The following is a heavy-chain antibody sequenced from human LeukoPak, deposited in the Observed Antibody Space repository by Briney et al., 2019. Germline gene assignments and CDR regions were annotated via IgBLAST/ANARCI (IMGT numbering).Heavy chain of an antibody. J-gene: IGHJ4*02. Sequence: PSETLSLTCTVPGGSISSHYWSWIRQPPGKGLEWIGYIYYSGSTNYNPSLKSRVTISVDTSKNQFSLKLSSVTAADTAVYYCASGGPHDYNPRGWGQGTLITVSS. CDR1: GGSISSHY. CDR3: ASGGPHDYNPRG. CDR2: IYYSGST. D-gene: IGHD5-24*01. V-gene: IGHV4-59*11.